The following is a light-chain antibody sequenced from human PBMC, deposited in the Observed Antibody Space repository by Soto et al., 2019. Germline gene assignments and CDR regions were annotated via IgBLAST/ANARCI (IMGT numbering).Light chain of an antibody. Sequence: DIQMSQSPSSLSASIGDRITITCRASQSISTYLNWYQQKPGKAPRLLIYGASTLQNGVPSRFSGSGSATDYTLTINSLQPEDFANYCCQQSFITPPLTFGGGTTVEMK. CDR3: QQSFITPPLT. CDR2: GAS. V-gene: IGKV1-39*01. J-gene: IGKJ4*01. CDR1: QSISTY.